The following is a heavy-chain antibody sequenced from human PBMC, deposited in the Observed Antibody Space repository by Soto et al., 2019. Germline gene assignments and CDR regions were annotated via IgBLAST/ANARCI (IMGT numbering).Heavy chain of an antibody. CDR3: AKGASHAPFEK. V-gene: IGHV3-23*01. Sequence: EVHLLESGGDLVLPGGSLRLSCAASGFAFNDFAMSWVRQAPGKGPEWLSTISGSGDKTFHSDSVKGRFDISRDNSNNKMFLQMKSLRAEDTAIYYCAKGASHAPFEKWGRGTLVTVSS. CDR1: GFAFNDFA. CDR2: ISGSGDKT. J-gene: IGHJ4*02.